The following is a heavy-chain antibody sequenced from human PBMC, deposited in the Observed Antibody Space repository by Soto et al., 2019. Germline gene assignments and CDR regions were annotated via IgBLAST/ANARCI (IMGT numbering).Heavy chain of an antibody. J-gene: IGHJ5*01. CDR3: ARGRYCLTGRCFPNWFDS. CDR1: GDSISNLDYF. V-gene: IGHV4-30-4*01. Sequence: SETLSLTCSVSGDSISNLDYFWAWIRQPPGQALEYIGYIYKSATTYYNPSFESRVAISVDTSKGQFSLNVTSVTAADTAVYFCARGRYCLTGRCFPNWFDSWGQGALVTVSS. CDR2: IYKSATT. D-gene: IGHD7-27*01.